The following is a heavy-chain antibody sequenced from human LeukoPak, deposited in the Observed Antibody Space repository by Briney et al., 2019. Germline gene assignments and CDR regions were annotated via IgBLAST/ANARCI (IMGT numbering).Heavy chain of an antibody. CDR1: GFTFSSYA. CDR3: ASSPSKARLQD. Sequence: GGSLRLSCAASGFTFSSYAMSWVRQAPGKGLEWVSAISGSGGSTYYADSVKGRFTISRDNSKNTLYLQMNSLRAEDTAVYYCASSPSKARLQDWGQGTLVTVSS. J-gene: IGHJ4*02. V-gene: IGHV3-23*01. CDR2: ISGSGGST. D-gene: IGHD5-24*01.